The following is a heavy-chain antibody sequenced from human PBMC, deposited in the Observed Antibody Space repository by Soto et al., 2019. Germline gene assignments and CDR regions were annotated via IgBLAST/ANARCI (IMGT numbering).Heavy chain of an antibody. V-gene: IGHV4-30-4*01. D-gene: IGHD6-6*01. CDR2: IYYSGST. Sequence: TLSGTCTVSGRSVSSGDYYWSWIRQPPGKGLEWIGYIYYSGSTYYNPSLKSRVTISVDTSKNQFSLKLSSVTAADTAVYYCARGPLGSSSSFDYWGQGTLVTVSS. CDR3: ARGPLGSSSSFDY. J-gene: IGHJ4*02. CDR1: GRSVSSGDYY.